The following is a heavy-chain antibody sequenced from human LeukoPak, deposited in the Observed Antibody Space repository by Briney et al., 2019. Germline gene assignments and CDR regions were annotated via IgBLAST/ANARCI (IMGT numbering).Heavy chain of an antibody. V-gene: IGHV4-59*12. D-gene: IGHD3-10*01. CDR1: GVSISSYY. J-gene: IGHJ6*02. Sequence: SETLSLTCTVSGVSISSYYWSWLRQPPGKGLEWIGYIYYSGSTNYNPSLKSRVTISVDTSKNQFSLKLSSVTAADTAVYYCARDRANYGMDVWGRGTTVTVSS. CDR3: ARDRANYGMDV. CDR2: IYYSGST.